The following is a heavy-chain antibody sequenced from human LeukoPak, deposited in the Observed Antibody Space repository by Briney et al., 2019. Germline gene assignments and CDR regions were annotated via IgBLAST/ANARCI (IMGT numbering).Heavy chain of an antibody. D-gene: IGHD2-2*01. CDR2: IYYSGST. CDR1: GGSISSYY. Sequence: SETLSLTCTVSGGSISSYYWSWIRQPPGKGLEWIGYIYYSGSTNYNPSLKSRVTISVDTSKNQFSLKLSSVTAADTAVYYCARHRLGYCSSTSCPLGAFGIWGQGTMVTVSS. J-gene: IGHJ3*02. V-gene: IGHV4-59*08. CDR3: ARHRLGYCSSTSCPLGAFGI.